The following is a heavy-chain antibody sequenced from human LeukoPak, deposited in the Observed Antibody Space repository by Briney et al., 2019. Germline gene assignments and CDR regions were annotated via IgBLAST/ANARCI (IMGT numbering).Heavy chain of an antibody. CDR1: GFTFSSYV. J-gene: IGHJ4*02. V-gene: IGHV3-30*18. Sequence: GGSLRLSCAASGFTFSSYVMHWVRQAPGKGLEWVAVISYDGSNKYYTDSVKGRFTISRDNSKNTLYLQMNSLRAEDTAVYYCAKDISQDWGQGTLVTVSS. CDR3: AKDISQD. CDR2: ISYDGSNK.